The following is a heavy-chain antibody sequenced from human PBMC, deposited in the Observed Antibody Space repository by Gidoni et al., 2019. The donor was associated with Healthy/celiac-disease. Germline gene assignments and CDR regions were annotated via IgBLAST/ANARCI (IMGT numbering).Heavy chain of an antibody. J-gene: IGHJ6*02. CDR2: IYPGDSDT. CDR3: ARHPPYYGSGNYYYGMDV. D-gene: IGHD3-10*01. V-gene: IGHV5-51*01. CDR1: GYSFTSYW. Sequence: EVQLVQSGAEVKKPGESLKISCKGSGYSFTSYWIGWVRQMPGKGLEWMGIIYPGDSDTGYSPSFQGQVTISADKSISTAYLQWSSLKASDTAMYYCARHPPYYGSGNYYYGMDVWGQGTTVTVSS.